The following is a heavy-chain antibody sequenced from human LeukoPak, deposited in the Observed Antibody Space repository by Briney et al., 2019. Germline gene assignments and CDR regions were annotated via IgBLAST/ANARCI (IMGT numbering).Heavy chain of an antibody. CDR2: IYSGGST. V-gene: IGHV3-53*01. D-gene: IGHD3-16*01. J-gene: IGHJ4*02. Sequence: GGSLRLSCAASGFTVSSNHMSCVRHAPGKGLEWVSLIYSGGSTYYAASVKGRFTVSRDNSKNTLYLQMNRLRVEDTAGYYCARDGGGGTYANYWGQGTLVTVSS. CDR1: GFTVSSNH. CDR3: ARDGGGGTYANY.